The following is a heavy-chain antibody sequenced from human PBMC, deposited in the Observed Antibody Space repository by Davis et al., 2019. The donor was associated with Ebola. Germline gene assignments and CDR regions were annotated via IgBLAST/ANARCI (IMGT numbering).Heavy chain of an antibody. CDR2: IIPIFGTA. CDR3: ARDAVVTAFDI. Sequence: AASVKVSCKASGGTFSSYAISWVRQAPGQGLEWMGWIIPIFGTANYAQKFQGRVTITADESTSTAYIELSSLRSEDTAVYYCARDAVVTAFDIWGQGTMVTVSS. CDR1: GGTFSSYA. D-gene: IGHD3-22*01. V-gene: IGHV1-69*13. J-gene: IGHJ3*02.